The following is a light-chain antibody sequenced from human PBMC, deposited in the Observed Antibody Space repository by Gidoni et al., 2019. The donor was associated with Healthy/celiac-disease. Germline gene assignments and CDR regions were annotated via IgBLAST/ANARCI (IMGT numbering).Light chain of an antibody. V-gene: IGKV4-1*01. J-gene: IGKJ3*01. CDR2: WAS. CDR3: QQYYSTLFT. Sequence: DIVMTQFPDSLAVSLGERATINCKSSQSILYSSNSKNYLAWYQQKPGQPPKLLIYWASTRESGVPDRFSGSGSGTDFTLSISSLQAEDVAVYYCQQYYSTLFTFGPGTKVDIK. CDR1: QSILYSSNSKNY.